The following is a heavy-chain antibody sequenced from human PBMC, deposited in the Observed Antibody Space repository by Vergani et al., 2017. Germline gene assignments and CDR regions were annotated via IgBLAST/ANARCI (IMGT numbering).Heavy chain of an antibody. CDR2: IYSGGST. Sequence: EVQLVESGGGLIQPGGSLRLSCAASGFTVSSNYMSWVRQAPGKGLEWVSVIYSGGSTYYADSVKGRFTISRDNSKNTLYLQMNSLRAEDTAVYYCAIELLTGYCSGGSCQRGWFDPWGQGTLVTVSS. CDR3: AIELLTGYCSGGSCQRGWFDP. J-gene: IGHJ5*02. CDR1: GFTVSSNY. D-gene: IGHD2-15*01. V-gene: IGHV3-53*01.